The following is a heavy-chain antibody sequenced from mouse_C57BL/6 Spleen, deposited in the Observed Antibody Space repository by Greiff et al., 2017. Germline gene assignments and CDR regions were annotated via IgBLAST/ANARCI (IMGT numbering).Heavy chain of an antibody. D-gene: IGHD1-1*01. CDR2: IHPSDSDT. Sequence: QVQLQQPGAELVKPGASVKVSCKASGYTFTSYWMHWVTQRPGQGLEWIGRIHPSDSDTQYNQKFEGQATLTVDNSSSTAYMQLSSLTSEDSAVYYCAMELLRSYWYVDVWGTGTTVTVSS. CDR3: AMELLRSYWYVDV. J-gene: IGHJ1*03. V-gene: IGHV1-74*01. CDR1: GYTFTSYW.